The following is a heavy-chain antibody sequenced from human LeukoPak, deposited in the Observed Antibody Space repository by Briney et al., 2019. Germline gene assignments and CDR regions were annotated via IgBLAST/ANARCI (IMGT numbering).Heavy chain of an antibody. D-gene: IGHD3-10*02. Sequence: GGSLRLSCAASGFTFSRYEMNWVRQAPGKGLEWVSYISSSGSTIYYADSVKGRFTISRDNAKNSLYLQMNSLRAEDTAVYYCAELGITMIGGAWGKGTTVTISS. CDR3: AELGITMIGGA. CDR2: ISSSGSTI. CDR1: GFTFSRYE. V-gene: IGHV3-48*03. J-gene: IGHJ6*04.